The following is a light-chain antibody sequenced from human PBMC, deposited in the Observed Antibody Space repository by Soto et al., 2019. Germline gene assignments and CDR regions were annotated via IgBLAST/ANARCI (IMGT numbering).Light chain of an antibody. V-gene: IGKV3-15*01. J-gene: IGKJ5*01. CDR2: GAS. CDR1: QSVSSN. Sequence: EIVMTQSPATQSVSPGERATLSCRASQSVSSNLAWYQQKPGQAPRLLIYGASTRATGIPARFSGSGSGTEFTLTISSLQSEHFAVFYCQQYDNWSITFGQGTRLEIK. CDR3: QQYDNWSIT.